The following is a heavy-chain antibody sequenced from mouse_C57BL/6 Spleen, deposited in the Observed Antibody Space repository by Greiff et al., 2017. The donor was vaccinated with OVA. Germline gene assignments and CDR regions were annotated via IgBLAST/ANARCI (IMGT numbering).Heavy chain of an antibody. CDR1: GYTFTSYG. CDR2: IYPRSGNT. J-gene: IGHJ4*01. Sequence: QVQLQQSGAELARPGASVKLSCKASGYTFTSYGISWVKQRTGQGLEWIGEIYPRSGNTYYNEKFKGKATLTADKSSSTAYMELRSLTSEDSAVYFCARGITTVVATGDAMDDWGQGTSGTVSS. D-gene: IGHD1-1*01. V-gene: IGHV1-81*01. CDR3: ARGITTVVATGDAMDD.